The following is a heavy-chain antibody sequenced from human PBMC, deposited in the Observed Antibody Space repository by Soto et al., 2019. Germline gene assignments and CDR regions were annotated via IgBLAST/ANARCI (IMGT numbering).Heavy chain of an antibody. Sequence: GGSLRLSCAASGFTVSSNYMSWVRQAPGKGLEWVSVIYSVGSTYYADYVKGRFTISRDNSKNTLYLQMNSLRAKDTAVYYCASYIRNGDHYRVYAFYIWGQGTMVTVSS. J-gene: IGHJ3*02. V-gene: IGHV3-53*01. CDR3: ASYIRNGDHYRVYAFYI. D-gene: IGHD3-16*02. CDR2: IYSVGST. CDR1: GFTVSSNY.